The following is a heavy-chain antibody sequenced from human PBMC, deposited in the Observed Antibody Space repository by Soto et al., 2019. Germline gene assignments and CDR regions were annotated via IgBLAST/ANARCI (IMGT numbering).Heavy chain of an antibody. Sequence: QVQLQESGPGLVKPSQPLSLTCPVSGGSISSGGSYWRWIRQHPGKGLEWIGYIYYSGSTYYNPSLKSRVTISVDTSKNQFSLKLSSVTAADTAVYYCAGIYSGSPGGTLRYWGQGTLVTVSS. CDR3: AGIYSGSPGGTLRY. V-gene: IGHV4-31*03. D-gene: IGHD1-26*01. J-gene: IGHJ4*02. CDR1: GGSISSGGSY. CDR2: IYYSGST.